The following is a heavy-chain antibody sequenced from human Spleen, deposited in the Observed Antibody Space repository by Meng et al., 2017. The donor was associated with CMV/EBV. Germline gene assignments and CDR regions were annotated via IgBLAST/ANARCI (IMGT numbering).Heavy chain of an antibody. D-gene: IGHD2-2*01. J-gene: IGHJ4*02. CDR2: IKQDGSEK. V-gene: IGHV3-7*01. CDR3: VTWGEFQLPDFDY. CDR1: GFSFSSYW. Sequence: CVASGFSFSSYWMSWVRQTPGRGLEWVANIKQDGSEKYYVDSVKGRSTISRANAKNSLYLQMNTLRAEDTAVYYCVTWGEFQLPDFDYWGQGTLVTVSS.